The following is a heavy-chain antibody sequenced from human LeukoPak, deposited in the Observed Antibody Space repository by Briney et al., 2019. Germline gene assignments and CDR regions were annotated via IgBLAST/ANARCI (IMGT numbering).Heavy chain of an antibody. Sequence: QPGGSLRLSCAASGITFSTYAMNWVRQAPGKGLEWVSGILGSGGGTYYADSVKGRFTISGDNSKSTLYLQMDSLRGEDTAVYYCTQDRSNQGIWGFDNWGRGTLVTVSS. CDR1: GITFSTYA. V-gene: IGHV3-23*01. CDR2: ILGSGGGT. D-gene: IGHD7-27*01. CDR3: TQDRSNQGIWGFDN. J-gene: IGHJ4*02.